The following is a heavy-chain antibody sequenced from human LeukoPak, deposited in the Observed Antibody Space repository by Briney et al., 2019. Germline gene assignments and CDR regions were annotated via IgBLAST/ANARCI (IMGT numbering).Heavy chain of an antibody. V-gene: IGHV1-18*01. Sequence: ASVKVSCKASGYTFTSYGISRVRQAPGQGLEWMGWISAYNGNTNYAQKLQGRVTMTTDTSTSTAYMELRSLRSDDTAVYYCARDFFERDYGDSFDYWGQGTLVTVSS. CDR2: ISAYNGNT. J-gene: IGHJ4*02. D-gene: IGHD4-17*01. CDR3: ARDFFERDYGDSFDY. CDR1: GYTFTSYG.